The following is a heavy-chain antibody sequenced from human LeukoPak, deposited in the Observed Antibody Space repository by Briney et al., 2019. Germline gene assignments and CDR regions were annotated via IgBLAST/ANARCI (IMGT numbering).Heavy chain of an antibody. CDR1: GYTFTGYY. D-gene: IGHD3-10*01. CDR3: AGYGTMVRGASDRDGMDV. V-gene: IGHV1-2*02. Sequence: ASVKVSCKASGYTFTGYYMHWVRQAPGQGLEWMGWINPNSGGTNYAQKFQGRVTMTRDTSISAAYMELSRLRSDDTAVYYCAGYGTMVRGASDRDGMDVWGQGTTVTVSS. J-gene: IGHJ6*02. CDR2: INPNSGGT.